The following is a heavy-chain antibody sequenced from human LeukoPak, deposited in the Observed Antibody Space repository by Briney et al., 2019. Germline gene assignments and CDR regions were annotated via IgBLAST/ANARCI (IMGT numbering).Heavy chain of an antibody. D-gene: IGHD5-18*01. CDR1: GFTFSSYA. Sequence: PGGSLRLSCAASGFTFSSYAMSWVRQAPGKGLEWVSTISGSGGSTDYAESVTGRFTISRYNSKNPLYLQMNSLRAEDTAVYYCAKEQQLWLLGYFDYWGQGALVTVSS. CDR3: AKEQQLWLLGYFDY. J-gene: IGHJ4*02. V-gene: IGHV3-23*01. CDR2: ISGSGGST.